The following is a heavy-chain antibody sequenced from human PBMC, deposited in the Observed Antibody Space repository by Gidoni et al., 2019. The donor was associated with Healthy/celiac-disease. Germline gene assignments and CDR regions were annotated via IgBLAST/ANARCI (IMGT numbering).Heavy chain of an antibody. V-gene: IGHV3-15*01. CDR1: GFTFRNAW. CDR2: IKSKTDGGTT. J-gene: IGHJ6*02. D-gene: IGHD3-10*01. Sequence: EVQLVESGGGLVKPGGSLRLSCAASGFTFRNAWLSWVRPAPGKGLEWVGRIKSKTDGGTTDYAAPVKGRFTISRDDSKNTLYLQMNSLKTEDTAVYYCTTGITMVRGATAAYYYGMDVWGQGTTVTVSS. CDR3: TTGITMVRGATAAYYYGMDV.